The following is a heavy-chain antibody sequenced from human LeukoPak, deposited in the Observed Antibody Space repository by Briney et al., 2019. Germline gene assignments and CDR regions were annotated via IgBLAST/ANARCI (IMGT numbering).Heavy chain of an antibody. J-gene: IGHJ4*02. CDR2: IGGPAET. CDR1: GFSFDVHA. Sequence: GGSLRLSCAASGFSFDVHAMTWVRQAPGKGPEWVATIGGPAETFYADSVRGRFTISRDNSRYTLYLQMNRLRAEDSALYYCAKDWTSNNEVNDCLDFWGQGTQVTAS. CDR3: AKDWTSNNEVNDCLDF. V-gene: IGHV3-23*01. D-gene: IGHD1/OR15-1a*01.